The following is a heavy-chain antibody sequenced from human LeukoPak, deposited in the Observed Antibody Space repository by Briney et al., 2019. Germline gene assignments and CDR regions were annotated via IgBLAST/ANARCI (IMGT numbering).Heavy chain of an antibody. CDR3: AKSGGLSGSGRLAMDV. V-gene: IGHV3-23*01. CDR2: ISGSGGST. CDR1: GFTFGTYA. J-gene: IGHJ6*02. Sequence: PGGSLRLPCSASGFTFGTYAMSWVRLAPGKGLEWVSGISGSGGSTYYADSVKGRFTSSRDNSNNTLYVQMNSLRVEDTAVYYCAKSGGLSGSGRLAMDVWGQGTTVTVSS. D-gene: IGHD3-10*01.